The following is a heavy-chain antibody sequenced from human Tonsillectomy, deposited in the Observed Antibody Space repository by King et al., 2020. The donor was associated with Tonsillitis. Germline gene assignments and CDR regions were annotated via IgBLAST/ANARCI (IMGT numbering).Heavy chain of an antibody. CDR2: ISHDGTFK. CDR3: ARGSGYDSGDF. V-gene: IGHV3-33*05. J-gene: IGHJ4*02. D-gene: IGHD5-12*01. Sequence: VQLVESGGGVVQPERSLRLACAASGFDFGSYGMHWVRQAPGKGLEWVSFISHDGTFKFYSDSVRGRCTVSRDKSKNTLYLQMNSLKANDTAVYYCARGSGYDSGDFWGQGTLVTVSS. CDR1: GFDFGSYG.